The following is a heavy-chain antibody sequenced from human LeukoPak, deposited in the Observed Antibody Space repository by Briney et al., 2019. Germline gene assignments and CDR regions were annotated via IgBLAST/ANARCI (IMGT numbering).Heavy chain of an antibody. D-gene: IGHD6-19*01. Sequence: ASVNVSCTASGGTFSSYAISWVRQAPGQGLEWMGGIIPIFGTANYAQKFQGRVTITADESTSTAYMELSSLRSEDTAVYYCARLPSIAVAGFDYWGQGTLVTVSS. CDR3: ARLPSIAVAGFDY. V-gene: IGHV1-69*13. CDR2: IIPIFGTA. CDR1: GGTFSSYA. J-gene: IGHJ4*02.